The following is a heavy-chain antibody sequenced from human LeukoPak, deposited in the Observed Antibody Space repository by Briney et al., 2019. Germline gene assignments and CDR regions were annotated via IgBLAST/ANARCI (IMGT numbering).Heavy chain of an antibody. Sequence: GESLKISCRGSGYSFTNYWIGWVRQMPGKGLEWMGIIYPGDSDTRYSPSFQGQVTISADKSINTAYLQWSSLKASGTAMYYCARHTTPGYLSDAFDIWGLGTTVTVSS. CDR3: ARHTTPGYLSDAFDI. V-gene: IGHV5-51*01. D-gene: IGHD5-18*01. J-gene: IGHJ3*02. CDR2: IYPGDSDT. CDR1: GYSFTNYW.